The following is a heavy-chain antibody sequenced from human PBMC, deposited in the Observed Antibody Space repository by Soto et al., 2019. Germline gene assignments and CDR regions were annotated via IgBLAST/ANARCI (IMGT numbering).Heavy chain of an antibody. CDR2: INAGNGNT. V-gene: IGHV1-3*01. J-gene: IGHJ4*02. Sequence: RASVKVSCKASGYTFTSYAMHWVRQAPGQRLEWMGWINAGNGNTKYSQKFQGRVTITRDTSASTAYMELSSLRSEDTAVYYCARDPCSSTSCYARDYYFDYWGQGTLVTVSS. CDR3: ARDPCSSTSCYARDYYFDY. D-gene: IGHD2-2*01. CDR1: GYTFTSYA.